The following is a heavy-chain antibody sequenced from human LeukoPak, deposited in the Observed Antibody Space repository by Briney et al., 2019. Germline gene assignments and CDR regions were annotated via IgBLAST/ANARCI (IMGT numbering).Heavy chain of an antibody. Sequence: GGSLRLFCAASGFTFDDYAMHWVRQAPGKGLEWVSLISGDGGSTYYADSVKGRFTISRDNSKNSLYLQMNSLRTEDTALYYCAKDTPDGGDVRLNYWGQGTLVTVSS. CDR1: GFTFDDYA. J-gene: IGHJ4*02. CDR3: AKDTPDGGDVRLNY. CDR2: ISGDGGST. V-gene: IGHV3-43*02. D-gene: IGHD2-21*02.